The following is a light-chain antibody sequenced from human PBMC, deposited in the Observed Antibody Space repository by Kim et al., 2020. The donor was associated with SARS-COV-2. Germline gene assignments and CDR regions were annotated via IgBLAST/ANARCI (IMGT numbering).Light chain of an antibody. CDR1: SSNIGSNT. Sequence: GQRVTISCSGSSSNIGSNTVNWYQQLPGTAPNLFIYSNNQRPSGVPDRFSGSKSGTSASLAISGLQSEDEADYYCATWDDSLSGWVFGGGTKLTVL. J-gene: IGLJ3*02. CDR3: ATWDDSLSGWV. CDR2: SNN. V-gene: IGLV1-44*01.